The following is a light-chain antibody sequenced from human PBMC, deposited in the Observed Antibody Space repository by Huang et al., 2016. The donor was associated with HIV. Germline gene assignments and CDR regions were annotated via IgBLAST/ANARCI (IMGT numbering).Light chain of an antibody. CDR1: QSVSSN. Sequence: EIVMTQSPATLSVSPGERATLSSRASQSVSSNLVGYQQKPGQAPRPLIYGASNRAAGVPARFSGSGSGAEFTLTISSLQAEDFAVDYCQQHRNWPLTFGQGTRVEVE. CDR2: GAS. J-gene: IGKJ1*01. CDR3: QQHRNWPLT. V-gene: IGKV3-15*01.